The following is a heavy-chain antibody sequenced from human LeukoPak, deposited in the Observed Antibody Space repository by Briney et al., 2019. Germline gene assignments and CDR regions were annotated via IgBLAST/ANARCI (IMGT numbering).Heavy chain of an antibody. CDR1: GFTFSNYA. Sequence: PGRSLRLSCAASGFTFSNYALSWVRQAPGKGLEWVSDISGSGGSTYYADSVKGRFTISRDNSKNTMYLQMNSLRAEDTAVYYCAKRIQSAMAMGYWGQGTLVTVS. J-gene: IGHJ4*02. D-gene: IGHD5-18*01. V-gene: IGHV3-23*01. CDR2: ISGSGGST. CDR3: AKRIQSAMAMGY.